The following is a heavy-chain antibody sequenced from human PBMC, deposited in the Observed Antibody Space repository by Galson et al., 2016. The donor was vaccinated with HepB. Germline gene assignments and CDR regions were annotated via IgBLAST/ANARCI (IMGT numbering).Heavy chain of an antibody. CDR3: ARDQVVEDSSYNWFDP. V-gene: IGHV1-69*13. Sequence: SVKVSCKASGGTFSSNAINWVRQAPGQGLEWMGRITPIFGTAKYAQKFQGRVTITADESTTTAYMELSSLTSGDTAIYYCARDQVVEDSSYNWFDPWGQGTLVVISS. D-gene: IGHD2-15*01. CDR1: GGTFSSNA. J-gene: IGHJ5*02. CDR2: ITPIFGTA.